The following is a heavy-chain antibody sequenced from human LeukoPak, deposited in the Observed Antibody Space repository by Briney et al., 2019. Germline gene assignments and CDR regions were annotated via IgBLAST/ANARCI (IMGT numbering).Heavy chain of an antibody. CDR2: IYYSGSP. CDR1: GGSISSSSFY. V-gene: IGHV4-39*01. D-gene: IGHD3-10*01. CDR3: ARRTGSYPYSFDP. Sequence: SETLSLTCTVSGGSISSSSFYWGWIRQPPGKGLEWIGSIYYSGSPYYNPSLKSRVTISVDTSRNQFSLKLSSVTAADTAVYYCARRTGSYPYSFDPWGQGTLVTVSS. J-gene: IGHJ5*02.